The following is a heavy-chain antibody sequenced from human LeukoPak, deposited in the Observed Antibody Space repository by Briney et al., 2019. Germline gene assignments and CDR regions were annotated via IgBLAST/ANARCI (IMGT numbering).Heavy chain of an antibody. CDR3: ASDWRSSGRYDFERGD. CDR1: GFTFDDYA. D-gene: IGHD3-3*01. CDR2: INEDGSDK. V-gene: IGHV3-7*01. J-gene: IGHJ4*02. Sequence: GGSLRLSCAASGFTFDDYAMHWVRQAPGKGLEWVGNINEDGSDKKYVESVKGRFTISRDNAKNLLYLEMGSLRVEDSAIYYCASDWRSSGRYDFERGDWGQGTLVTVSS.